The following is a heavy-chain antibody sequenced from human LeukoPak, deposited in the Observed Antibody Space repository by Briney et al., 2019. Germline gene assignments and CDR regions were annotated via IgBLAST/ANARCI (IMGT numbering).Heavy chain of an antibody. J-gene: IGHJ4*02. CDR1: GYTFTGYY. Sequence: ASVKVSCKASGYTFTGYYMHWVRQAPGQGLEWMGWINPNSGGTNNAQKFQGRVTMTRDTSISTAYMELSRLRSDDTAVYYCAREGVGGYYYGYWGQGTLVTVSS. CDR2: INPNSGGT. CDR3: AREGVGGYYYGY. V-gene: IGHV1-2*02. D-gene: IGHD3-10*01.